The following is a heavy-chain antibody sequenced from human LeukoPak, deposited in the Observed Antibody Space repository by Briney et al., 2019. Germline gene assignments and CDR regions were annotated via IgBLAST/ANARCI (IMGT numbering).Heavy chain of an antibody. CDR3: ARGLGEREGHYYSSYGMDV. D-gene: IGHD3-10*01. J-gene: IGHJ6*02. CDR1: GYTFTGYY. CDR2: INHDNGGT. V-gene: IGHV1-2*02. Sequence: ASVKVSCKASGYTFTGYYMHWVRQAPGQGLEWMGWINHDNGGTNYAQKFQGRVTMTRDTSISTAYMELSRLRSDDTAVYYCARGLGEREGHYYSSYGMDVWGQGTTVTVSS.